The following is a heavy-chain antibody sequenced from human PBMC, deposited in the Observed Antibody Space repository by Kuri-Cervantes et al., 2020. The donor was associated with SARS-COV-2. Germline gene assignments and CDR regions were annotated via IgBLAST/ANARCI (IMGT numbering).Heavy chain of an antibody. CDR2: ISSSSNYI. CDR3: ARDGSRYSTSSFNYYYYMDV. Sequence: GGSLRLSCAASGFTFSSYSMNWVRQAPGKGLEWVSFISSSSNYIYYADSLKGRFTISRDNAKNSLYLQMNSPRAEDTAVYYCARDGSRYSTSSFNYYYYMDVWGKGTTVTVSS. CDR1: GFTFSSYS. J-gene: IGHJ6*03. V-gene: IGHV3-21*01. D-gene: IGHD6-6*01.